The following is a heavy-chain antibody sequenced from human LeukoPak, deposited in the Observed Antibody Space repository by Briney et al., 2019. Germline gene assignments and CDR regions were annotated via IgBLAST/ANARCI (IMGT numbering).Heavy chain of an antibody. D-gene: IGHD3-3*01. J-gene: IGHJ4*02. CDR3: ARGNNYDFWSGYYIYYFDY. CDR1: GYTFTSYG. Sequence: ASVKVSCKASGYTFTSYGISWVRQAPGQGLEWMGWISAYNGNTNYAQKLQGRVTMTTDTSTSTAYMELRSLRSDDTAVYYCARGNNYDFWSGYYIYYFDYWGQGTLVTVSS. V-gene: IGHV1-18*01. CDR2: ISAYNGNT.